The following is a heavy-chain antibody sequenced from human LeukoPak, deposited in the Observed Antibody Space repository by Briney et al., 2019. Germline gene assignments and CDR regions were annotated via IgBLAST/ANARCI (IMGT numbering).Heavy chain of an antibody. CDR1: GFTFSSYA. Sequence: HPGGSLRLSCAASGFTFSSYAMSWVRQAPGKGLEWVSAISGSGGSTYYADSVKGRFTISRDNSKNTLYLQMNSLRAEDTAVYYCAKGGGIVVVPALDMDVWGKGTTVTVSS. CDR2: ISGSGGST. CDR3: AKGGGIVVVPALDMDV. D-gene: IGHD2-2*01. V-gene: IGHV3-23*01. J-gene: IGHJ6*03.